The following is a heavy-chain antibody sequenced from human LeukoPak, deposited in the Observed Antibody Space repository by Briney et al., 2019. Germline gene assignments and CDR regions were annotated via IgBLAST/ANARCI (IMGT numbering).Heavy chain of an antibody. CDR2: ISSSSSYI. CDR3: ARGYRGSSGSFDY. V-gene: IGHV3-21*01. D-gene: IGHD6-19*01. CDR1: GFTFSSYS. J-gene: IGHJ4*02. Sequence: SGGSLRLSCAASGFTFSSYSMNWVRQAPGKGLEWVSSISSSSSYIYYADSVKGRFTISRDNAKNSLYLQMNSLRAEDTAVYCCARGYRGSSGSFDYWGQGTLVTVSS.